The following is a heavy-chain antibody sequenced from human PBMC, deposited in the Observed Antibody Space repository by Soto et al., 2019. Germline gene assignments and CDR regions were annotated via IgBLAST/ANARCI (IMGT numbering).Heavy chain of an antibody. D-gene: IGHD6-13*01. V-gene: IGHV3-23*01. CDR2: ISGSGGST. CDR3: AKMGRQQLVLWLVQSGSHWFDP. CDR1: GFTFSSYA. J-gene: IGHJ5*02. Sequence: GGSLRLSCAASGFTFSSYAMSWVRQAPGKGLEWVSAISGSGGSTYYADSVKGRFTISRDNSKNTLYLQMNSLRAEDTAVYYCAKMGRQQLVLWLVQSGSHWFDPWGQGTLVTVSS.